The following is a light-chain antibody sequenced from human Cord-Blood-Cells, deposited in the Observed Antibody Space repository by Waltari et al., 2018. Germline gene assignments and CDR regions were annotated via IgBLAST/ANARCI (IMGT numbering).Light chain of an antibody. J-gene: IGLJ2*01. CDR1: KLGDKY. CDR2: QGS. V-gene: IGLV3-1*01. CDR3: QAWDSSVV. Sequence: SYELTQPPSVSVSPGQTASITCSGDKLGDKYACWYQRKPGQSPVLVIYQGSKRPSGIPERFSGSNSGNTATLTISGTQAMDEADYYCQAWDSSVVFGGGTKLTVL.